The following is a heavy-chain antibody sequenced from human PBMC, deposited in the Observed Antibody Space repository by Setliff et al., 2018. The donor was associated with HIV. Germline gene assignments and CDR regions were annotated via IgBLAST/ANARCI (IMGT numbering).Heavy chain of an antibody. D-gene: IGHD3-16*01. CDR1: GYAFAVYY. V-gene: IGHV1-2*02. J-gene: IGHJ4*02. CDR2: INTNSGDT. CDR3: VRGETYAHWPKGDY. Sequence: ASVKVSCKASGYAFAVYYVHWVRQAPGRGLEWMGWINTNSGDTNFAQKFQGRVTMTRDNSKTMVFLRMNSLRPEDSAMYYCVRGETYAHWPKGDYWGQGTLVTVSS.